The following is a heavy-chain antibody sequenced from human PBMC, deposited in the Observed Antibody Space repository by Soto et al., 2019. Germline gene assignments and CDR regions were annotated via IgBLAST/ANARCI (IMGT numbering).Heavy chain of an antibody. CDR1: GFTFSSYS. J-gene: IGHJ3*02. D-gene: IGHD3-22*01. V-gene: IGHV3-48*02. CDR2: ISSSSSTI. CDR3: ARGIISGYSYPHAFDI. Sequence: QTGGSLRLSCAASGFTFSSYSMNWVRQAPGKGLEWVSYISSSSSTIYYADSVKGRFTISRDNAKNSLYLQMNSLRDEDTAVYYCARGIISGYSYPHAFDIWGQGTMVTVSS.